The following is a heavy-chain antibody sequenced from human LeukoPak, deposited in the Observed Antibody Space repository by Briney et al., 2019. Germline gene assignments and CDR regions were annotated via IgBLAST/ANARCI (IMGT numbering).Heavy chain of an antibody. D-gene: IGHD3-3*01. CDR2: IYTSGST. J-gene: IGHJ4*02. V-gene: IGHV4-61*02. CDR1: GGSISSGSYY. CDR3: ARERGPYYDFWSGYPDY. Sequence: SQTLSLTCTVSGGSISSGSYYWSWIRQPAGKGLEWIGRIYTSGSTNYNPSLKSRVTTSVDTSKNQFSLKLSSVTAADTAVYYCARERGPYYDFWSGYPDYWGQGTLVTVSS.